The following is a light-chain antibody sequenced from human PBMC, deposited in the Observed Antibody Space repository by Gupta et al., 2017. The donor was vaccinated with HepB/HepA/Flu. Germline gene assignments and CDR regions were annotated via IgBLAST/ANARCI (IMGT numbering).Light chain of an antibody. V-gene: IGLV3-1*01. CDR3: QAWDLTTAV. CDR1: TVGAMS. CDR2: QHN. J-gene: IGLJ2*01. Sequence: SHELIQPPSLSLSPGQPASITCSGNTVGAMSVSWYRQKPGQYPELVIYQHNKRATGIPERFSGSNSGNTATLTIGGTQATDEDDFYCQAWDLTTAVFGGGTKLTVL.